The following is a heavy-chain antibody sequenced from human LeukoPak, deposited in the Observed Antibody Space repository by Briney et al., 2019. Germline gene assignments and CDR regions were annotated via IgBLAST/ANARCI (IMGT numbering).Heavy chain of an antibody. D-gene: IGHD5-12*01. V-gene: IGHV5-51*01. J-gene: IGHJ4*02. Sequence: GESLKISCETSGYSFTNYWSGWVRQMPGTGLEWVGAIYPDDSDTRYSPSFQGQVVISADRSIRTAYLQWSSLKASDTAIYYCARLQYSGYPQGGFDYWGQGTLVTVSS. CDR3: ARLQYSGYPQGGFDY. CDR2: IYPDDSDT. CDR1: GYSFTNYW.